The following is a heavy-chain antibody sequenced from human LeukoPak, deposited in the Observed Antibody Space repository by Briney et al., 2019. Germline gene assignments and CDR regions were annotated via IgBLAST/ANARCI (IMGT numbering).Heavy chain of an antibody. V-gene: IGHV1-18*01. CDR2: ISAYNGNT. Sequence: GASVKVSCKASGYTFTSYGISWVRQAPGQGLEWMGWISAYNGNTNYAQKLQGRVTMTTDPSTSTAYMELTSLRSDDTAVYYCARGAIDSTGWLDYFDYWGQGTLVTVSS. CDR1: GYTFTSYG. CDR3: ARGAIDSTGWLDYFDY. D-gene: IGHD6-19*01. J-gene: IGHJ4*02.